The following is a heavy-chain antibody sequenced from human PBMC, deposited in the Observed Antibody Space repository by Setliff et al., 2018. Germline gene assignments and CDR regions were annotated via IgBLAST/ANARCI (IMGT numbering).Heavy chain of an antibody. Sequence: SETLSLTCTVSDASISSGYYWGWIRQPPGKGLEWIGSIYHSGSTYYNPSLKSRVTISVDTSKNQFSLKLSSVTAADTAVYYCARRASSSGWFPFDYWGQGTLVTVSS. CDR2: IYHSGST. J-gene: IGHJ4*02. CDR3: ARRASSSGWFPFDY. D-gene: IGHD6-19*01. V-gene: IGHV4-38-2*02. CDR1: DASISSGYY.